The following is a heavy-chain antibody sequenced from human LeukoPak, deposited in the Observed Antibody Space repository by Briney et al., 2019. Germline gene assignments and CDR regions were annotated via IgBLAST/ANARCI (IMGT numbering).Heavy chain of an antibody. D-gene: IGHD6-25*01. V-gene: IGHV4-4*09. J-gene: IGHJ4*02. Sequence: PSETLSLTCTVSGGSISSYYWSWIRQPPGKGLEWIGYIYTSGSTNYNPSLKSRVTISLDTSKSQFSLKLSSVTAADTAVYYCARHQAAGFGSDYWGQGTLVTVSS. CDR2: IYTSGST. CDR3: ARHQAAGFGSDY. CDR1: GGSISSYY.